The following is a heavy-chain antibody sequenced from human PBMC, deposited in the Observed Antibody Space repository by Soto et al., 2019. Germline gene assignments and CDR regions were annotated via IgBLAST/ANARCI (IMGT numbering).Heavy chain of an antibody. Sequence: EVQVLQSGGGLVQPGGSLRLSCAASGLAFSRFAMSWVRQAPGKGLEWVATIHGSGAITNYADSVRGRFTISRDNSKDTMYLQLNTLRVEDTAVFYCAKDKCPGSYTNWCFDVWGRGTLVTVSS. CDR3: AKDKCPGSYTNWCFDV. V-gene: IGHV3-23*01. J-gene: IGHJ2*01. CDR1: GLAFSRFA. D-gene: IGHD3-10*02. CDR2: IHGSGAIT.